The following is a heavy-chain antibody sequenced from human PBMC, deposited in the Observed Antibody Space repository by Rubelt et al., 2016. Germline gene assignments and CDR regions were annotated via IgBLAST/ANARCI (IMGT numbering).Heavy chain of an antibody. J-gene: IGHJ4*02. CDR1: GYTFTGYY. V-gene: IGHV1-2*02. CDR3: AGFAIGGHSSGYLFDY. Sequence: QVQLVQSGAEVKKPGASVKVSCKASGYTFTGYYMHWVRQAPGQGLEWMGWINPNSGGTNYAQKFRGRVTMTGDTSISTAYMELSRLRSDDTAVYYCAGFAIGGHSSGYLFDYWGQGTLVTVSS. CDR2: INPNSGGT. D-gene: IGHD3-22*01.